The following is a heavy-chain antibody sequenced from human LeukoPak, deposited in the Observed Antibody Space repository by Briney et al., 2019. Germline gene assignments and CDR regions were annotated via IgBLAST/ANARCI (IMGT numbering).Heavy chain of an antibody. V-gene: IGHV4-59*01. Sequence: SETLSLTCTVSGDSISTYYWSWIRQPPGKRLEWIGYIYYSGSTNYNPSLKSRVTISIDTSKNQFSLKLSSVTAADTAVYYCARTPWNIVATITPPAPLPFDTWGREPWSPSPQ. CDR3: ARTPWNIVATITPPAPLPFDT. J-gene: IGHJ4*02. CDR1: GDSISTYY. D-gene: IGHD5-12*01. CDR2: IYYSGST.